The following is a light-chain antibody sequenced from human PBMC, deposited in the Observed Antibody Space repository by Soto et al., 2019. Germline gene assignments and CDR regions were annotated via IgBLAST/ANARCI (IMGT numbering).Light chain of an antibody. J-gene: IGKJ1*01. V-gene: IGKV3-15*01. CDR1: ESVRNN. CDR3: QHYSIWRT. Sequence: DIVMTQAPATRSLSPGERATLSCRASESVRNNLAWYQQKAGQAPRLLIYGASTRATGIPARFSGSGSGTEFTLTISSMKSEDFAVDDCQHYSIWRTFGQGTQVDIK. CDR2: GAS.